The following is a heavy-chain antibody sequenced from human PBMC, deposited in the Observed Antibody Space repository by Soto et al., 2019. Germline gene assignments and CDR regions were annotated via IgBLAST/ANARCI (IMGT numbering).Heavy chain of an antibody. CDR3: ARVRGDYVRHYSTSNWYFDL. CDR2: VSYDGSNK. CDR1: GFTFSSYF. J-gene: IGHJ2*01. D-gene: IGHD2-2*01. Sequence: QVQLVESGGGVVQPGRSLRLSCAASGFTFSSYFMAWVRQPPGKGLEWVATVSYDGSNKYYADSVKGRFTISRDNSKNILYLQMNSLRAEDTAVHYCARVRGDYVRHYSTSNWYFDLWGRGTLVTVSS. V-gene: IGHV3-30-3*01.